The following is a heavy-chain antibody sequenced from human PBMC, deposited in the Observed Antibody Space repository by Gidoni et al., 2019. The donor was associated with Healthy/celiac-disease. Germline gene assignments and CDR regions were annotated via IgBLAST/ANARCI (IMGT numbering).Heavy chain of an antibody. J-gene: IGHJ4*02. V-gene: IGHV3-64D*06. CDR3: VKPHYDSSGYYYDY. CDR2: ISSNGGST. Sequence: EVQLVESGGGLVQPGGSLRLSCSASGFTFSSYAMHWVRQAPGKGLEYVSAISSNGGSTYYADSVKGRLTISRDNSKNTLYLQMSSLRAEDTAVYYCVKPHYDSSGYYYDYWGQGTLVTVSS. CDR1: GFTFSSYA. D-gene: IGHD3-22*01.